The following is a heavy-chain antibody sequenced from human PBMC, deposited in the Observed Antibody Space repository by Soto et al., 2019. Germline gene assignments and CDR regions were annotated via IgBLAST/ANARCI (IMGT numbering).Heavy chain of an antibody. CDR1: GFTFSSFA. CDR3: AKGRLDGSRCNGGSCSVYSALDV. J-gene: IGHJ6*02. V-gene: IGHV3-23*01. CDR2: ISSSGGNT. D-gene: IGHD2-15*01. Sequence: EVQLLESGGGLVQPGGSLRLSCAASGFTFSSFAMSWVRQAPGKGLEWVSSISSSGGNTYYPESVKGRFTISRDNSKNTLYLQMNSLRAEHTAVYYCAKGRLDGSRCNGGSCSVYSALDVWGQGTTVTVSS.